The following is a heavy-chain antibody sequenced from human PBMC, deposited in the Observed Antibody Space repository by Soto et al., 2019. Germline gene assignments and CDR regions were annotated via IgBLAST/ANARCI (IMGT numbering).Heavy chain of an antibody. CDR1: GGTFSSYA. Sequence: ASVKVSCKASGGTFSSYAISWVRQAPGQGLEWMGGIIPIFGTANYAQKFQGRVTITADESTSTAYMELSSLRSEDTAVYYRARDTYNWNYGDFDYWGQGTLVTVSS. D-gene: IGHD1-7*01. V-gene: IGHV1-69*13. CDR2: IIPIFGTA. CDR3: ARDTYNWNYGDFDY. J-gene: IGHJ4*02.